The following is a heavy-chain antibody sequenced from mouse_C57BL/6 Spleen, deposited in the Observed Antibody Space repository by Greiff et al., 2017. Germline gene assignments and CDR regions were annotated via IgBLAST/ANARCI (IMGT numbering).Heavy chain of an antibody. Sequence: EVKLMESGGGLVKPGGSLKLSCAASGFTFSDYGMHWVRQAPEKGLEWVAYISSGSSTIYYADTVKGRFTISRDNAKNTLFLQMTSLRSEDTAMYYCARLYYYGSPLDYWGQGTTLTVSS. CDR3: ARLYYYGSPLDY. CDR1: GFTFSDYG. CDR2: ISSGSSTI. J-gene: IGHJ2*01. D-gene: IGHD1-1*01. V-gene: IGHV5-17*01.